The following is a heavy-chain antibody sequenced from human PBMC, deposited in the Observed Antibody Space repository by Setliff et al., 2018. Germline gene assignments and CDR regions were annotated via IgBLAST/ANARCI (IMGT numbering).Heavy chain of an antibody. CDR2: ISAYNGRT. CDR1: DYTFTDYG. D-gene: IGHD3-22*01. J-gene: IGHJ6*03. CDR3: ASRTHPHVITDITQGGGWWYYYDMDV. Sequence: GASVKVSCKASDYTFTDYGIYWVRQAPGQGLEWMGWISAYNGRTNYTEKFHARGTMTRDTSTSTAYMARSNLGSEDTAVYYSASRTHPHVITDITQGGGWWYYYDMDVWGKGTTVTVSS. V-gene: IGHV1-18*01.